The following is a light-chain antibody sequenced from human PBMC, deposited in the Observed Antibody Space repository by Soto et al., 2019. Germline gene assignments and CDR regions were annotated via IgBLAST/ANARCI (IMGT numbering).Light chain of an antibody. CDR3: QQYDNSPRT. CDR1: QSVSSSY. J-gene: IGKJ1*01. V-gene: IGKV3-20*01. Sequence: EIVLTQSPGTLSLSPGERATLSCRASQSVSSSYLAWYQQKPGQAPRLLIYGASSRATGIPDRFSSSGSGTDFTLTISRLEPEDFAVYYCQQYDNSPRTIGQGTKV. CDR2: GAS.